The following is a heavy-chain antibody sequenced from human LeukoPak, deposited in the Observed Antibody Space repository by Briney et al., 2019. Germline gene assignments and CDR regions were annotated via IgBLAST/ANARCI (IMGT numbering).Heavy chain of an antibody. J-gene: IGHJ4*02. D-gene: IGHD3-10*01. CDR2: ISSSSSYI. V-gene: IGHV3-21*01. Sequence: GGSLRLSCAASGFGFNNYGMNWVRQAPGKGLEWVSSISSSSSYIYYADSVKGRFTISRDNAKNSLYLQMNSLRAEDTAVYYCARDRGSGGELDYWGQGTLVTVSS. CDR1: GFGFNNYG. CDR3: ARDRGSGGELDY.